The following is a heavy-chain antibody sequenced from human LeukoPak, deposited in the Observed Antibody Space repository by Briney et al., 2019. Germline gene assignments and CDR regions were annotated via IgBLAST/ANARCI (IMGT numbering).Heavy chain of an antibody. CDR2: ISGDGINT. CDR1: GFIFSRYA. J-gene: IGHJ4*02. CDR3: AKDYGLGGGSCFDF. V-gene: IGHV3-23*01. Sequence: GGSLRLSCAASGFIFSRYAMSWLRQAPGKGLECVSAISGDGINTYYADSVRGRFTISKDISKSTLYPQMNSLRAEDTAVYYCAKDYGLGGGSCFDFWGQGTLVTASS. D-gene: IGHD2-15*01.